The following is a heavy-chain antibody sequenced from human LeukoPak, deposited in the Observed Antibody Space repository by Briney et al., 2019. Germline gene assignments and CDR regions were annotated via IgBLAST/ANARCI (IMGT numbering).Heavy chain of an antibody. CDR2: IYYSGST. CDR3: AREQEYSSSPDAFDI. CDR1: GGSISSYY. J-gene: IGHJ3*02. Sequence: SETLSLTCTVSGGSISSYYWSWIRQPPGKGLEWIGYIYYSGSTNYNPSLKSRVTISVDTSKNQFSLKLSSVTAADTAVYYCAREQEYSSSPDAFDIRGQGTMVTVSS. V-gene: IGHV4-59*01. D-gene: IGHD6-6*01.